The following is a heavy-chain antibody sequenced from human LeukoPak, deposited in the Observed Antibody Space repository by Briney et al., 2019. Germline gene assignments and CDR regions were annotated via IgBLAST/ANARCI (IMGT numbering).Heavy chain of an antibody. CDR2: IYSGGST. J-gene: IGHJ6*02. CDR1: GFTVSSNY. V-gene: IGHV3-53*04. Sequence: AGSLPLSCVASGFTVSSNYMSWVRLAPGAGMEGAAVIYSGGSTYYADSVKGRFTISRHNSKNTLYLQMNSLRAEDTAVYYCASNYDSIYYYGMDVWGQGTTVTVSS. D-gene: IGHD3-22*01. CDR3: ASNYDSIYYYGMDV.